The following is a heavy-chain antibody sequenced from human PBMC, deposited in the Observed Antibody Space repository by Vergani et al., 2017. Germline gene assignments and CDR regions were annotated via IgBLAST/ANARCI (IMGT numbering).Heavy chain of an antibody. D-gene: IGHD5-24*01. V-gene: IGHV1-69*01. CDR1: GGTFSSSA. CDR2: IIPIFGTA. Sequence: QVQLVQSGAEVKQPGSSVKVSCKASGGTFSSSAISWVRQAPGQGLEWMGGIIPIFGTANYAQNFQGRVTITAYESTGTSYMELSSLRSEDTAVYYCARVRGDGYNGGLDYWGQGTLVTVSS. J-gene: IGHJ4*02. CDR3: ARVRGDGYNGGLDY.